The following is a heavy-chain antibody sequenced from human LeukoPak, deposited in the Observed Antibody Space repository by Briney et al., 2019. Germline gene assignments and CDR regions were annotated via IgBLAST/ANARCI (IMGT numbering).Heavy chain of an antibody. D-gene: IGHD2-2*01. CDR1: GDSFSGCY. CDR3: ARSETGYCSSTSGYARRHYYYYYGMDV. V-gene: IGHV4-34*01. Sequence: PSETLSLTCTVYGDSFSGCYWSWIRQPPGKGLVWIGEINHSGSTNYNPSLKSRVTISVDTSKNQFSLKLSSVTAADMAVYYCARSETGYCSSTSGYARRHYYYYYGMDVWGQGTTVTVPS. CDR2: INHSGST. J-gene: IGHJ6*02.